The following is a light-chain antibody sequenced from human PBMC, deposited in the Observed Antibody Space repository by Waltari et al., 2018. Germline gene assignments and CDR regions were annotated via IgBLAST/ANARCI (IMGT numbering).Light chain of an antibody. J-gene: IGKJ3*01. CDR3: QQRSNWPRVT. V-gene: IGKV3-11*01. Sequence: EIVLTQSPATLSLSPGERATLSCRASQSVSSYLAWYQQKPGQAPRLLIYDASNSATGIPARFSGSVSGTDFTLTISSLEPEDFAVYYCQQRSNWPRVTFGPGTKVDIK. CDR2: DAS. CDR1: QSVSSY.